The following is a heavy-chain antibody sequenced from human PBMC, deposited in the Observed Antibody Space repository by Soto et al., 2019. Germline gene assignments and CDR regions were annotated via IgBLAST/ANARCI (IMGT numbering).Heavy chain of an antibody. D-gene: IGHD3-9*01. Sequence: QVPLVQSGAEVKKPGASVKVSCKASGYTFTSYGISWVRQAPGQGLAWMGWISAYNGNTNYAQKLQGRVTMTTDTSTSTAYMELRSLRSDDTAGYYCARYPHYDILTGYYGYFDYWGQGTLVTVSS. J-gene: IGHJ4*02. CDR2: ISAYNGNT. CDR1: GYTFTSYG. V-gene: IGHV1-18*01. CDR3: ARYPHYDILTGYYGYFDY.